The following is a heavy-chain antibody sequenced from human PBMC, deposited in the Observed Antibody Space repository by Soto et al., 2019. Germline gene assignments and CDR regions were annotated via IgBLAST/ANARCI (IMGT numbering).Heavy chain of an antibody. CDR1: GGSISSYY. J-gene: IGHJ6*02. CDR2: IYYSGST. D-gene: IGHD3-10*01. V-gene: IGHV4-59*01. Sequence: SETLSLTCTVSGGSISSYYWSWIRQPPGKGLEWIGYIYYSGSTNYNPSLKSRVTISVDTSKNQFSLKLSSVTAADTAVYYCARGRGSGSSFYYYGMDVWGQGTTVTVS. CDR3: ARGRGSGSSFYYYGMDV.